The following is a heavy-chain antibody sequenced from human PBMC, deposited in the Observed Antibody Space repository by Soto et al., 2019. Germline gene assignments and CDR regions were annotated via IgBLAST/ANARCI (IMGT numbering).Heavy chain of an antibody. D-gene: IGHD6-13*01. CDR3: ARGRKAAGYYYGMDV. Sequence: QVQLQQWGAGLLKPSETLSLTCAVYGGSFSGYYWSWIRQPPGKGLEWIGEINHSGSTNYNPSLKSRFTISVDTSKNQFSLKLSSVTAADTAVYYCARGRKAAGYYYGMDVWGQGTTVTVSS. V-gene: IGHV4-34*01. CDR2: INHSGST. CDR1: GGSFSGYY. J-gene: IGHJ6*02.